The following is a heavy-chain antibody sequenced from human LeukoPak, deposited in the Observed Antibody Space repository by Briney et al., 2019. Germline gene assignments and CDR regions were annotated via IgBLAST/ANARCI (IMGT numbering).Heavy chain of an antibody. CDR1: GGSFSGYY. Sequence: PSETLSLTCAVYGGSFSGYYWSWIRQPPGKGLEWIEEINHSGSTNYNPSLKSRVTISVDTSKNQFSLKLSSVTAADTAVYYCARSSGAVTPPAWNYGMDVWGQGTTVTVSS. V-gene: IGHV4-34*01. D-gene: IGHD4-11*01. CDR2: INHSGST. CDR3: ARSSGAVTPPAWNYGMDV. J-gene: IGHJ6*02.